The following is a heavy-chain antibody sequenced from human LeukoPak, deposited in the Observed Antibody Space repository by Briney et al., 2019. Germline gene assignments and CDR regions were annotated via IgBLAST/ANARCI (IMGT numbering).Heavy chain of an antibody. CDR1: GFTFSSYG. V-gene: IGHV3-33*01. D-gene: IGHD4-23*01. CDR3: ARCGGKTKHSYYYYGMDV. CDR2: IWYDGSNK. J-gene: IGHJ6*02. Sequence: GRSLRLSCAASGFTFSSYGMHWVRQAPGKGLEWVAVIWYDGSNKYYADSVKGRFTISRDNSKNTLYLQMNSLRAEDTAVYYCARCGGKTKHSYYYYGMDVWGQGTTVTVSS.